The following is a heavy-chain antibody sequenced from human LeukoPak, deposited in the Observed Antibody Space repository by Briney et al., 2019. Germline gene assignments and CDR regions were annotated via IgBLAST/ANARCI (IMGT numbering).Heavy chain of an antibody. D-gene: IGHD4-23*01. CDR3: AREDYGGNSDY. CDR1: GVSISSHY. CDR2: IYYSGST. J-gene: IGHJ4*02. V-gene: IGHV4-59*11. Sequence: SETLSLTCTVSGVSISSHYWSWIRQPPGKGLEWIGYIYYSGSTNYNPSLKSRVTISVDTSKNQFSLKLSSVTAADTAVYYCAREDYGGNSDYWGQGTLVTVSS.